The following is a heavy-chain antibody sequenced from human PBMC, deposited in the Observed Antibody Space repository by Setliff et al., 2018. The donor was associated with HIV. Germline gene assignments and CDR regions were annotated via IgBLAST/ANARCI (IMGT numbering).Heavy chain of an antibody. CDR2: IYPNTGGT. Sequence: GASVKVSCKTSGYTFNSYAISWVRQAPGQGLEWMGWIYPNTGGTNYAQKFQGRVTMTRDTSISTAYMELSRLRSGDTALYYCARSTTADWGQGTMVTVSS. CDR1: GYTFNSYA. CDR3: ARSTTAD. J-gene: IGHJ4*02. D-gene: IGHD4-17*01. V-gene: IGHV1-2*02.